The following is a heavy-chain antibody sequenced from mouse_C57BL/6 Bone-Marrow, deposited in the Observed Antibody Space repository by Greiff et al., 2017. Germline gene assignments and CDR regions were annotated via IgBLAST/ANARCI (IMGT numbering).Heavy chain of an antibody. D-gene: IGHD3-1*01. V-gene: IGHV1-4*01. CDR1: GYTFTSYT. Sequence: QVQLQQSGAELARPGASVKMSCKASGYTFTSYTMHWVKQRPGQGLEWIGYINPSSGYTKSNQQFTDKATLTANKSSSTDYMQLSSLTSEDSAVYDCARKEQIGAWFAYWGQGTLVTVSA. J-gene: IGHJ3*01. CDR2: INPSSGYT. CDR3: ARKEQIGAWFAY.